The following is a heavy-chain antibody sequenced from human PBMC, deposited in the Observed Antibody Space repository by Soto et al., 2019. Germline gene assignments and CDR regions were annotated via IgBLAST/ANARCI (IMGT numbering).Heavy chain of an antibody. D-gene: IGHD3-10*01. CDR2: ISYDGNNK. V-gene: IGHV3-30-3*01. J-gene: IGHJ6*02. CDR3: ARDMREGTAHYYGSGSYFNDYYGMDV. Sequence: GGSLRLSCAASGFTFSTYGMHWVRQAPGKGLEWVAVISYDGNNKDYADSVKGRFTISRDNSKNTLYLQMNSLRVEDTAVYYCARDMREGTAHYYGSGSYFNDYYGMDVWGQGTTVTVSS. CDR1: GFTFSTYG.